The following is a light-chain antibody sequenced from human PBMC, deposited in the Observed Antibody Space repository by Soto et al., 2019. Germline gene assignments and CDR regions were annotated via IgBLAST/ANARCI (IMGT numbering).Light chain of an antibody. V-gene: IGLV3-1*01. J-gene: IGLJ2*01. CDR3: QAWDNSVV. CDR1: RLGAKF. Sequence: SYELTQPPSVSVSPGQTVTITCSGDRLGAKFVCWYQQRPGQSPILVIYEDNKRPSGIPERFSGSNSGNTATLTISGTQSMDEADYYCQAWDNSVVFGGGTQLTVL. CDR2: EDN.